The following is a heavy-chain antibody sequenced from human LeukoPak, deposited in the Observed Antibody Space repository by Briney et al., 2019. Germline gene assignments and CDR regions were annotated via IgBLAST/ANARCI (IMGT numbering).Heavy chain of an antibody. CDR3: ARDRGYYYDSSGFDY. Sequence: PSETLSLTCTVSGGSISSYYWSWIRQPPGKGLEWIGYIYYSGRTNYNPSLKSRVTISVDTSKNQFSLKLSSVTAADTAVYYCARDRGYYYDSSGFDYWGQGTLVTVSS. V-gene: IGHV4-59*01. CDR1: GGSISSYY. J-gene: IGHJ4*02. D-gene: IGHD3-22*01. CDR2: IYYSGRT.